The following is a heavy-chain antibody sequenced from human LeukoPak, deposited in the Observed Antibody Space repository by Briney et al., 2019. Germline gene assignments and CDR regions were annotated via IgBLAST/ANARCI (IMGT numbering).Heavy chain of an antibody. CDR1: GYTFTAYY. CDR3: AREPLNYYGSGSYWYYMDV. Sequence: ASVKVSCKASGYTFTAYYMHWVRQAPGQGLEWMGWINPNSGGTNYAQKFQGRVTMTRDTPISTAYMELSRLRSDDTAVYYCAREPLNYYGSGSYWYYMDVWGKGTTVTISS. V-gene: IGHV1-2*02. CDR2: INPNSGGT. J-gene: IGHJ6*03. D-gene: IGHD3-10*01.